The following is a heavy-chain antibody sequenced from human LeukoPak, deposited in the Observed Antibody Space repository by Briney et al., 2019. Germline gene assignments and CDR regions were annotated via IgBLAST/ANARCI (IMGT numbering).Heavy chain of an antibody. J-gene: IGHJ6*03. CDR1: GFTFDDFA. Sequence: PGGSLRLSCAASGFTFDDFAMNWVRQAPGKGLEWVSPISWDGETIYYDKSVKGRSIISRDNAKNSLYLQMNSLRAEDTAVYYCARGVRRFLEWVSMDVWGKGTTVTVSS. CDR2: ISWDGETI. V-gene: IGHV3-20*04. D-gene: IGHD3-3*01. CDR3: ARGVRRFLEWVSMDV.